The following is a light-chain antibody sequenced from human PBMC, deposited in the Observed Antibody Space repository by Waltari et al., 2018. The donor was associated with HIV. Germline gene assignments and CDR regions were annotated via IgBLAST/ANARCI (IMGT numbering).Light chain of an antibody. V-gene: IGLV3-19*01. Sequence: SSELTQDPAVSVALGQTVGITCQGDSLRSYYASWYQQKPGQAPVLVIYGKNNRPSGIPDRFSGSSSGNTASLTITGAQAEDEADYYCNSRDSSGNQVFGTGTKVTVL. CDR3: NSRDSSGNQV. CDR1: SLRSYY. CDR2: GKN. J-gene: IGLJ1*01.